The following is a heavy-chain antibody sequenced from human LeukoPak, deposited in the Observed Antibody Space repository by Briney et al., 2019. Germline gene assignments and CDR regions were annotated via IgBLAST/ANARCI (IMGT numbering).Heavy chain of an antibody. CDR1: GGSFSGYY. J-gene: IGHJ4*02. CDR2: INHSGST. D-gene: IGHD5-24*01. CDR3: ARAPGEMATFRDY. Sequence: SETLSLTCAVYGGSFSGYYWSWTRQPPGKGLEWIGEINHSGSTNYNPSLKSRVTISVDTSKNQFSLKLSSVTAADTAVYYCARAPGEMATFRDYWGQGTLVTVSS. V-gene: IGHV4-34*01.